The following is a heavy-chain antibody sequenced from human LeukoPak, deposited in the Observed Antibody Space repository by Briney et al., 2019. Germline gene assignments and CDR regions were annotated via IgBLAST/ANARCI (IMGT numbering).Heavy chain of an antibody. J-gene: IGHJ4*02. Sequence: GASVKVSCKASGYTFTGYYMHWVRQATGQGLEWMGWINPDSGGTNYAQKFQGRVTMTRDTSISTAYMELSRLRSDDTAVYYCARAPTYYYGSGSYYGDYWGQGTLVTVSS. CDR1: GYTFTGYY. V-gene: IGHV1-2*02. D-gene: IGHD3-10*01. CDR2: INPDSGGT. CDR3: ARAPTYYYGSGSYYGDY.